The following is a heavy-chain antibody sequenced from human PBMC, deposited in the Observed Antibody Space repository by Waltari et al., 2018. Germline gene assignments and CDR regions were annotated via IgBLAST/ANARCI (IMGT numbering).Heavy chain of an antibody. Sequence: QVQLQESGPGLVKPSETLSLTCAVSGYSISSGYYWGWIRQPPGKGLEWIGSIYHSGSTYYNPSLKSRVTISVDTSKNQFSLKLSSVTAADTAVYYCARHLRYSGSYYHAFDIWGQGTMVTVSS. CDR1: GYSISSGYY. CDR3: ARHLRYSGSYYHAFDI. J-gene: IGHJ3*02. V-gene: IGHV4-38-2*01. CDR2: IYHSGST. D-gene: IGHD1-26*01.